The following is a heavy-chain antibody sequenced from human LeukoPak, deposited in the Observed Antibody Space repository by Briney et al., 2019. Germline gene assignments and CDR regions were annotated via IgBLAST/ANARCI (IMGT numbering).Heavy chain of an antibody. D-gene: IGHD3-22*01. J-gene: IGHJ4*02. CDR1: GFTVSSNY. Sequence: GGSLRLSCAASGFTVSSNYMSWVRQAPGKGLEWVSVIYSGGSTYYADSVKGRFTISRDNSKNTLYLQMNSLRGEDTAVYYCAKGDYYDSTDLDYWGQGTLVTVSS. CDR2: IYSGGST. CDR3: AKGDYYDSTDLDY. V-gene: IGHV3-66*01.